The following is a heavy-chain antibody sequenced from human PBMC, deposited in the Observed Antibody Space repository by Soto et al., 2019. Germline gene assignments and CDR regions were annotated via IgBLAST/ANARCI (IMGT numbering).Heavy chain of an antibody. J-gene: IGHJ4*02. V-gene: IGHV1-2*02. CDR2: INPNTGGT. CDR1: GYTFTGYY. CDR3: ARGGYSSSSGLGY. Sequence: QVQLVQSGAEVKKPGASVTVSCKASGYTFTGYYMHWVRQAPGQGLEWMGWINPNTGGTNYAQKFQGRVTMTRDTSISTAYMELSRLKSDYTAVYCCARGGYSSSSGLGYWGQGTLVTVSS. D-gene: IGHD6-6*01.